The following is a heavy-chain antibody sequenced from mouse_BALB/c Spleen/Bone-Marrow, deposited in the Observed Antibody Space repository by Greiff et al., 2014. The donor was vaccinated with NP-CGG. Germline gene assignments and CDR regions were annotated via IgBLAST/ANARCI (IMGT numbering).Heavy chain of an antibody. CDR3: AGHQRYYAMDY. CDR2: ISSGGSNT. CDR1: GFTFSSYG. Sequence: EVKLVESGGDLVKPGGSLKLSCAASGFTFSSYGMSWGRQTPDKRLEWVATISSGGSNTYYPDSVKGRFTISRDNAKNTLYLQMSSLKSEDTAMYYCAGHQRYYAMDYWGRGTSVTVSS. J-gene: IGHJ4*01. V-gene: IGHV5-6*01.